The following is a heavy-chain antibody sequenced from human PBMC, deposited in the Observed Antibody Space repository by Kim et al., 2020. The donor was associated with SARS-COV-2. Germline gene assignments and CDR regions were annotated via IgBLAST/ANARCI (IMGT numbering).Heavy chain of an antibody. J-gene: IGHJ4*02. CDR1: GYTFTGYY. D-gene: IGHD3-22*01. Sequence: ASVKVSCKASGYTFTGYYMHWVRQAPEQGLEWMGRINPNSGGTNYAQKFQGRVTMTRDTSISTAYMELSSLISDDTAVYYCARARGIWNSIGYATYYFDYWGQGTLVTVSS. CDR3: ARARGIWNSIGYATYYFDY. CDR2: INPNSGGT. V-gene: IGHV1-2*06.